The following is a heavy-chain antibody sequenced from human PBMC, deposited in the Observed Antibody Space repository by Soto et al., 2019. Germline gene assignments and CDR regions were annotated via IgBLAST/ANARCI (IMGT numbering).Heavy chain of an antibody. CDR1: GYTFTSYD. D-gene: IGHD3-10*01. V-gene: IGHV1-8*01. CDR3: ARFGVTMVRGVIINYYYYYMDV. Sequence: ASVKVSCKASGYTFTSYDINWVRQATGQGLEWMGWMNPNSGNTGYAQKFQGRVTMTRNTSISTAYMELSSLRSGDTAVYYCARFGVTMVRGVIINYYYYYMDVWGKGTTITVSS. J-gene: IGHJ6*03. CDR2: MNPNSGNT.